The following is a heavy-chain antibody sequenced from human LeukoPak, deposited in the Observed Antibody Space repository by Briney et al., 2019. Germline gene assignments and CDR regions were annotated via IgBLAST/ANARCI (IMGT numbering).Heavy chain of an antibody. CDR1: GFTFDDYA. D-gene: IGHD3-22*01. Sequence: GGSLRLSCAASGFTFDDYAMHWVRQAPGRCLEWVSGISWNSGSIGYADSVKGRFTISRDNAKNSLYLQMNSLRVEDTALYYCATDKRDDYYDSSGYDYWGQGTLVTVSS. J-gene: IGHJ4*02. CDR3: ATDKRDDYYDSSGYDY. CDR2: ISWNSGSI. V-gene: IGHV3-9*01.